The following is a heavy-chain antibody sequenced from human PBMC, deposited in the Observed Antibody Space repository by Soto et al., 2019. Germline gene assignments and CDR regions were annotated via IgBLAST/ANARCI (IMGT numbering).Heavy chain of an antibody. CDR3: ARSSNWNFFSDS. D-gene: IGHD1-7*01. Sequence: QVQLQQSGPGLVNPSQTLSLTCTVSGDSIRSGGYYWTWIRQHPGKGLEWIGYVYHSGTTDYNPSLKGRGTISVDTSKNQFSTTLTSVTAADTAVYYCARSSNWNFFSDSWGQGTLVTVSS. V-gene: IGHV4-31*03. CDR2: VYHSGTT. CDR1: GDSIRSGGYY. J-gene: IGHJ4*02.